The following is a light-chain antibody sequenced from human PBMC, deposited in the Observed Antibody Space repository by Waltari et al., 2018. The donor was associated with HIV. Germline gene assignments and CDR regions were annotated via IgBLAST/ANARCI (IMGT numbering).Light chain of an antibody. V-gene: IGLV3-1*01. CDR1: TLGDKY. J-gene: IGLJ2*01. CDR2: QDS. Sequence: SYELTQPPSVSVSPGQTARITCSGDTLGDKYACWYQQKPGQCPVPVIYQDSKPPSGIPERFSGSNAGNTATLTISGTQAMDEADYYCQAWDSSTVVFGGGTKLTVL. CDR3: QAWDSSTVV.